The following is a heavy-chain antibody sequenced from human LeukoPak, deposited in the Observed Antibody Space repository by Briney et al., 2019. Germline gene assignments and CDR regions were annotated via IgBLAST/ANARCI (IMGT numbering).Heavy chain of an antibody. V-gene: IGHV1-2*02. J-gene: IGHJ3*02. Sequence: ASVKVSCKASGYTFTGHYMHWVRQAPGQGLEWMGWINPNSGGTNYAQKFQGRVTMTRDTSISTAYMELSRLRSDDTAVYYCARAPTYYDFWSGYPTPDAFDIWGQGTMVTVSS. D-gene: IGHD3-3*01. CDR1: GYTFTGHY. CDR3: ARAPTYYDFWSGYPTPDAFDI. CDR2: INPNSGGT.